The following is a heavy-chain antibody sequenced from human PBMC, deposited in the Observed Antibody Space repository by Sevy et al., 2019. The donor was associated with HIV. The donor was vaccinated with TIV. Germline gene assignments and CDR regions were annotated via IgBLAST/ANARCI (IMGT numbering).Heavy chain of an antibody. D-gene: IGHD3-22*01. CDR2: ISYDGSNK. CDR3: AKEGRYDSSGYYVY. J-gene: IGHJ4*02. CDR1: GFTFSNYV. V-gene: IGHV3-30*18. Sequence: GGSLRLSCAASGFTFSNYVIHWVRQAPGKGLEWVAIISYDGSNKYYADSVKGRFTISRDNSKNTLYLQMNSLRAEDTAVYYCAKEGRYDSSGYYVYWGQGTLVTVSS.